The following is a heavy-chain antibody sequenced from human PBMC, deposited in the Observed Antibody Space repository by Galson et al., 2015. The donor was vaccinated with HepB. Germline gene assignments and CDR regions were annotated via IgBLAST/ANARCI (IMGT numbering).Heavy chain of an antibody. CDR2: IIPIFGTA. CDR3: ASSGTLDWNDEDY. Sequence: SVKVSCKASGGTFSSYAISWVRQAPGQGLEWMGGIIPIFGTANYAQKFQGRVTITADESTSTAYMELSSLRSEDTAVYYCASSGTLDWNDEDYWGPGTLVPVSS. J-gene: IGHJ4*02. V-gene: IGHV1-69*13. CDR1: GGTFSSYA. D-gene: IGHD1-1*01.